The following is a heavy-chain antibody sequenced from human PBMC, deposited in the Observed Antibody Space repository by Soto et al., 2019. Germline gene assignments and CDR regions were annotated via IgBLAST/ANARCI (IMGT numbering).Heavy chain of an antibody. Sequence: SETLSLTCAVYGGPFSGYYWSWVRQPPGKGLEWIGEINHSGSTNYNPSLKSRVTISVDTSKNQFSLKLSSVTAADTAVYYCARGRGHYYGSGSYYRAYYYYGMDVWGQGTTVTVSS. CDR1: GGPFSGYY. CDR3: ARGRGHYYGSGSYYRAYYYYGMDV. J-gene: IGHJ6*02. V-gene: IGHV4-34*01. D-gene: IGHD3-10*01. CDR2: INHSGST.